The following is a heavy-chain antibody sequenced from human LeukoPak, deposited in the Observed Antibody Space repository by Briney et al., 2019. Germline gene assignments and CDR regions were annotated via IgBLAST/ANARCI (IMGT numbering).Heavy chain of an antibody. J-gene: IGHJ4*02. D-gene: IGHD3-10*01. CDR2: IYSGGST. CDR1: GFTVSSNY. CDR3: AGSVLLWFGELY. Sequence: GGSLRLSCAASGFTVSSNYISWVRQAPGKGLEWLSVIYSGGSTYYADSVKGRFTISRDNSKNTLYLQMNSLRAEDTAVYYCAGSVLLWFGELYWGQGTLVTVSS. V-gene: IGHV3-53*01.